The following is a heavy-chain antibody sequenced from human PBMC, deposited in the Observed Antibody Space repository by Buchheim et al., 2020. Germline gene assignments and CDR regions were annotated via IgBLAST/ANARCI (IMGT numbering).Heavy chain of an antibody. V-gene: IGHV1-46*03. D-gene: IGHD3-10*01. Sequence: QVQLVQSGAEVKKPGASVKVSCKASGYTFTSYYMHWVRQAPGQGLEWMGIINPSGGSDSYAQKFQGRVTMTRVTYKSTGHMELSSLRSEDTAVYYCARYYQYGSGGNKFDPWGQGTL. CDR1: GYTFTSYY. CDR3: ARYYQYGSGGNKFDP. CDR2: INPSGGSD. J-gene: IGHJ5*01.